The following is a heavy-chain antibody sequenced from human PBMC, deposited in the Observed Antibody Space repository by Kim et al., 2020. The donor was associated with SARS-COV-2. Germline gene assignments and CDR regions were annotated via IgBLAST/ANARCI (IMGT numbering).Heavy chain of an antibody. Sequence: GGSLRLSCVASGFTLGSFGMNWVRQAPGKGLEWVSYISDTGSITHYIDSVKGRFTISRDNAKSSLYLQMHSLRVEDTAIYYCARARHGGYSDDAFDVWGQGTMVTVSS. CDR1: GFTLGSFG. CDR3: ARARHGGYSDDAFDV. D-gene: IGHD3-22*01. CDR2: ISDTGSIT. J-gene: IGHJ3*01. V-gene: IGHV3-48*01.